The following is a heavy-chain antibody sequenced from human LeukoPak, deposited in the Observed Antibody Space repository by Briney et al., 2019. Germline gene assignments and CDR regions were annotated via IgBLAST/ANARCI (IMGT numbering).Heavy chain of an antibody. CDR3: ARAPAHYYDSSDHYYVGESYFDY. CDR2: ISSSSRYI. D-gene: IGHD3-22*01. J-gene: IGHJ4*02. CDR1: GFTFSTYS. Sequence: GGSLRLSCSASGFTFSTYSMNWVRQAPGKGLEWVSSISSSSRYIYYADSVKGRFAISRDNAKNSLYLQMNSLRAEDTAVYYCARAPAHYYDSSDHYYVGESYFDYWGQGTLVTVSS. V-gene: IGHV3-21*01.